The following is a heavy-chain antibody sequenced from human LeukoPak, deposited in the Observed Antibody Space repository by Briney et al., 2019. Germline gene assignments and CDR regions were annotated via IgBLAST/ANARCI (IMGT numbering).Heavy chain of an antibody. J-gene: IGHJ4*02. V-gene: IGHV4-4*07. CDR2: IYSSGST. CDR1: GGSINSYY. CDR3: ARGGKATVVTM. Sequence: SETLSLTCTASGGSINSYYWSWIRQPAGKGLEWIGRIYSSGSTNYNPSLKSRVSMSVDTSKNQFSLKLTSVTAADTAVYYCARGGKATVVTMWGQGILVTVSS. D-gene: IGHD4-23*01.